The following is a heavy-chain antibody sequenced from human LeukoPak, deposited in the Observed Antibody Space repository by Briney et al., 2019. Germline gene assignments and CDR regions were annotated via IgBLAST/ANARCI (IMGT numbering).Heavy chain of an antibody. CDR2: IYYNGST. V-gene: IGHV4-59*11. J-gene: IGHJ4*02. CDR3: ARESYDSFDY. CDR1: GGSISSHY. D-gene: IGHD5-12*01. Sequence: SETLSLTCTVSGGSISSHYWSWIRQPPGKGLEWIGYIYYNGSTNYNPSLKSRVTISVDTSKNQFSLKLSSVTAADTAVYYCARESYDSFDYWGQGTLVTVSS.